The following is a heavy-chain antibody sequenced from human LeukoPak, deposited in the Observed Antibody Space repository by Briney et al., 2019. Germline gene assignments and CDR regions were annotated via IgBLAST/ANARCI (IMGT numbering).Heavy chain of an antibody. CDR1: GFTFSSYG. D-gene: IGHD3-10*02. CDR3: AELGITMIGGV. Sequence: GGSLRLSCAASGFTFSSYGMYWVRQAPGKGLEWVANIKQDGSEKYYVDSVKGRFTISRDNAKNSLYLQMNSLRAEDTAVYYCAELGITMIGGVWGKGTTVTISS. CDR2: IKQDGSEK. J-gene: IGHJ6*04. V-gene: IGHV3-7*01.